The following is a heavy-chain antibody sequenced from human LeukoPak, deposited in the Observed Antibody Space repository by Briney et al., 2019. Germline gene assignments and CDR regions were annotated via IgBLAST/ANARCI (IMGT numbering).Heavy chain of an antibody. D-gene: IGHD2-15*01. CDR3: ARGPYCSGATCYSQYFDF. CDR2: ISAYNGNT. Sequence: ASVKVSCKASGYTFTSYGISWVRQAPGQGLEWMGWISAYNGNTYYAQKFRGRVTMTTDTSTSTAYMELRSLSSDDSDVQYCARGPYCSGATCYSQYFDFWGQGTLVPVSS. V-gene: IGHV1-18*01. J-gene: IGHJ4*02. CDR1: GYTFTSYG.